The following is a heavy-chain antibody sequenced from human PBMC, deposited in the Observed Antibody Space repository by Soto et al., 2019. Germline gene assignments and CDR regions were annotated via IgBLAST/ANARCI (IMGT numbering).Heavy chain of an antibody. CDR3: ARDKGFSGYDWFYFDY. CDR2: IIPILGIA. V-gene: IGHV1-69*04. CDR1: GGTFSSYT. J-gene: IGHJ4*02. D-gene: IGHD5-12*01. Sequence: ASVKVSCKASGGTFSSYTISWVRQEPGQGLEWMGRIIPILGIANYAQKFQGRVTITADKSTSTAYMELSSLRSEDTAVYYCARDKGFSGYDWFYFDYWGQGTLVTVSS.